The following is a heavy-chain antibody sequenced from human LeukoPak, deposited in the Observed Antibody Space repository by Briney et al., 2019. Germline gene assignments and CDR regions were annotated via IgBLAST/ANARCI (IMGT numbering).Heavy chain of an antibody. CDR1: GVSFSGYY. Sequence: SSESLSLSCAVYGVSFSGYYWSWIRQPPGKGLEWVGEINHSGSTNYNPSLKGRVTISVDTSKNQFSLKLNSVTAADTAVYYCARGRYCSGGSCYVDYWGQGTLVTVSS. CDR2: INHSGST. CDR3: ARGRYCSGGSCYVDY. D-gene: IGHD2-15*01. V-gene: IGHV4-34*01. J-gene: IGHJ4*02.